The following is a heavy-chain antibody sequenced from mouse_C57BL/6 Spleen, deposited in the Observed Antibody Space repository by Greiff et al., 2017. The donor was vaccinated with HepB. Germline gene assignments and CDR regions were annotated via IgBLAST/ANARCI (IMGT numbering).Heavy chain of an antibody. CDR2: IDPSDSYT. Sequence: VQLQQPGAELVMPGASVKLSCKASGYTFTSYWMHWVKQRPGQGLEWIGEIDPSDSYTNYNQKFKGKSTLTVDKSSSTAYMQLSSLTSEDTAFYYCARRGYGSSYGFDYWGQGTTLTVSS. V-gene: IGHV1-69*01. CDR3: ARRGYGSSYGFDY. CDR1: GYTFTSYW. J-gene: IGHJ2*01. D-gene: IGHD1-1*01.